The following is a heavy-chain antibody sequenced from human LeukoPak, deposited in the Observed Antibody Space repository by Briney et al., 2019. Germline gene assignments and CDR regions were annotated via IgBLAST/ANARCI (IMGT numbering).Heavy chain of an antibody. D-gene: IGHD5-24*01. CDR1: GFTFRSYW. V-gene: IGHV3-74*01. J-gene: IGHJ3*02. Sequence: PGGSLRLSCAASGFTFRSYWMHWVRQAPGKGLVWVSRINRDGRTTTYADSVKGRFTISRDNAKNTLYLQMNSLRAEDTAVYYCARWNLEMDAFDIWGQGTMVTVSS. CDR3: ARWNLEMDAFDI. CDR2: INRDGRTT.